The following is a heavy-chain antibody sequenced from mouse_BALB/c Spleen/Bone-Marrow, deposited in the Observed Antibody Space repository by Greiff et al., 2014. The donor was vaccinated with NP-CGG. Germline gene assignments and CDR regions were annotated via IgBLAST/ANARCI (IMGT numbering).Heavy chain of an antibody. CDR1: GYTFTSYW. Sequence: VKLVESGAELVRPGASVKLSCKASGYTFTSYWINWVKQRPGQGLEWIGNIYPPDSYTNYNQKFKDKATLTVDKSSSTAYMQLSSPTSEDSAVYYCTRTYDYDEGGFDYWGQGTTLTVSS. J-gene: IGHJ2*01. CDR2: IYPPDSYT. V-gene: IGHV1-69*02. D-gene: IGHD2-4*01. CDR3: TRTYDYDEGGFDY.